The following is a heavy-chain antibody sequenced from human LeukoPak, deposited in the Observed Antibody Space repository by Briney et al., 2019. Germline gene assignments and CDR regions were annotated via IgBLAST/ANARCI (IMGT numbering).Heavy chain of an antibody. D-gene: IGHD3-3*01. CDR1: GFTFRTYW. J-gene: IGHJ6*03. Sequence: GGSLRLSCAASGFTFRTYWMSWVRQAPGKGLEWVANIKQDGNEKYYVDSVKGRFTISRDNDKNSLYLQMNRLRAEDTAVYYCSKDKEEYDFWSGFGLRYMDVWGKGTTVTVSS. CDR2: IKQDGNEK. V-gene: IGHV3-7*01. CDR3: SKDKEEYDFWSGFGLRYMDV.